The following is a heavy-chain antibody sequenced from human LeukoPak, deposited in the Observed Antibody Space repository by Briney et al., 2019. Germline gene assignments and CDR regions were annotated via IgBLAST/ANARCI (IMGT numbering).Heavy chain of an antibody. CDR1: GFTFTNYG. Sequence: GGSLRLSCTTSGFTFTNYGINWVRQAPGKGLEWVAAIWYDGSKTSYTDSAKGRFTVSRDISKNTVYLQMNGLKAEDTAVYYCARDDCSTTPCYAYWGQGTLVTVSS. V-gene: IGHV3-33*01. CDR2: IWYDGSKT. J-gene: IGHJ4*02. D-gene: IGHD2-2*01. CDR3: ARDDCSTTPCYAY.